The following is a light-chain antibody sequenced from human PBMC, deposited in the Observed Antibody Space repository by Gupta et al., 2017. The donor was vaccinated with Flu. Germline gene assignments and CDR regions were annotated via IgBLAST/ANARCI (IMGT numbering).Light chain of an antibody. CDR2: EVS. J-gene: IGLJ2*01. V-gene: IGLV2-14*01. Sequence: FAMSHPACGSGSTGQSTTIACTGSRGDLGGYNYVSWYQQHPGKAPKLIIFEVSNRPSGVSNRFSGSKSGNTASLTISGLQAEDEADYYCTSYTNTNTLVVFGGGTKLTVL. CDR3: TSYTNTNTLVV. CDR1: RGDLGGYNY.